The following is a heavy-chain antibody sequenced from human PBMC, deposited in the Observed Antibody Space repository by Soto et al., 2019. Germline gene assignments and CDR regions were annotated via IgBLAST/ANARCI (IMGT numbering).Heavy chain of an antibody. CDR1: GFTFSSHS. V-gene: IGHV3-30*04. D-gene: IGHD6-19*01. J-gene: IGHJ4*02. CDR2: IAFDGSYK. CDR3: ARGASIVVTVTSFDY. Sequence: QVQLVESGGGVVQPGRSLRLSCEASGFTFSSHSMHWVRQAPGKGLEWVAVIAFDGSYKYYADSVKGRFTISRDNSKNTLYLQMNSLRPEATDVYYCARGASIVVTVTSFDYWGQGTLVTVSS.